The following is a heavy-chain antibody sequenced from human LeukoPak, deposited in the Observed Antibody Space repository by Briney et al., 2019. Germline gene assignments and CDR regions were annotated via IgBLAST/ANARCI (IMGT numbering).Heavy chain of an antibody. CDR1: GYTFSDYY. CDR2: INPTNGDT. V-gene: IGHV1-2*02. CDR3: ARDRRVYYDSSGYSWWSFDY. D-gene: IGHD3-22*01. J-gene: IGHJ4*02. Sequence: ASVKVSCKASGYTFSDYYIHWVRQAPGQGLEWMAWINPTNGDTNYAQKFQGRVAMTRDTSISTAYMELSRLRSDDTAVYYCARDRRVYYDSSGYSWWSFDYWGQGTLVTVSS.